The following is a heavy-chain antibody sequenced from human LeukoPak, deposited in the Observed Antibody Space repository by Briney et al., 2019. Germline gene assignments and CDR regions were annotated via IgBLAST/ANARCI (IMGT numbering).Heavy chain of an antibody. CDR3: ASSPGYSSSWKPYYYGMDV. CDR1: GFTFSSYS. D-gene: IGHD6-13*01. V-gene: IGHV3-21*01. J-gene: IGHJ6*02. CDR2: ISSSSSYI. Sequence: GGSLRLSCAASGFTFSSYSMNWVRQAPGKGLEWVSSISSSSSYIYYADSVKGRFTISRDNAKNSLYPQMNSLRAEDTAVYYCASSPGYSSSWKPYYYGMDVWGQGTTVTVSS.